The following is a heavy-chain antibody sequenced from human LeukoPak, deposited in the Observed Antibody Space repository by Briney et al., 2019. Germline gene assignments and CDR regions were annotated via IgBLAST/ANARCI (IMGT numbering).Heavy chain of an antibody. CDR2: IKQDGSEK. J-gene: IGHJ6*03. V-gene: IGHV3-7*01. Sequence: PGGSLRLSCAASGFTFSSYWMSWVRQAPGKGPEWVANIKQDGSEKYYVDSVKGRFTISRDNAKNSLYLQMNSLRAEDTAVYYCARVSYYYYMDVWGKGTTVTVSS. CDR3: ARVSYYYYMDV. CDR1: GFTFSSYW.